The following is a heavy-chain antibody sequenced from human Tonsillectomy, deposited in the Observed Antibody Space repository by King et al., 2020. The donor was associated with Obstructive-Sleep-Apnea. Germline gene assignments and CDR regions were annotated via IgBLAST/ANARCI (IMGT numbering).Heavy chain of an antibody. CDR2: INPNSGGT. D-gene: IGHD4-17*01. CDR1: GYTFTGYY. J-gene: IGHJ4*02. Sequence: VQLVESGAEVKKPGASVKVSCKASGYTFTGYYIHWVRHAPGHGLEWMGWINPNSGGTNYAQKFQGRVTMTRDTSTSTAYMELSRLISDDTAVYYCATVAVATATFYFDYWGQGTLVTVSS. V-gene: IGHV1-2*02. CDR3: ATVAVATATFYFDY.